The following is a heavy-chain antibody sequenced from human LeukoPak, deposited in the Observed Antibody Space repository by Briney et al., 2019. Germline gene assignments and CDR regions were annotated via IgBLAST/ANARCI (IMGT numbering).Heavy chain of an antibody. Sequence: GTLRLSCAASGFPFSSYGMSWVRQAPGKGLEWVSYISSSGSTIYYADSVKGRFTISRDNAKNSLYLQMNSLRAEDTAVYYCAKDWAIAGSYYCMDVWGKGTTVTVSS. J-gene: IGHJ6*03. CDR1: GFPFSSYG. V-gene: IGHV3-48*04. CDR3: AKDWAIAGSYYCMDV. D-gene: IGHD2-2*01. CDR2: ISSSGSTI.